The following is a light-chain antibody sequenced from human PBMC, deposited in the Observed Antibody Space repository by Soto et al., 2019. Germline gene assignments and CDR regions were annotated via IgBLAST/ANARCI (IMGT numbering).Light chain of an antibody. CDR2: GAS. CDR3: QQYGSSPRT. J-gene: IGKJ2*02. Sequence: EIVLTQSPGTLSLSPGERATLSCRTSQSVSSSYLAWYQQKPGQAPRLLIYGASSRATGIPDRFSGSVSGTDYTLTISRLEAEDCAVYYCQQYGSSPRTFGKGTKLEIK. V-gene: IGKV3-20*01. CDR1: QSVSSSY.